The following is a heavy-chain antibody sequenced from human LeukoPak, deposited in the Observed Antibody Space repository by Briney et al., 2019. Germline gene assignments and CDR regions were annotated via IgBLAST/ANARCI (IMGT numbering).Heavy chain of an antibody. CDR3: AKADSASYYGLGDYFAY. CDR2: MSGDETNT. D-gene: IGHD1-26*01. V-gene: IGHV3-23*01. J-gene: IGHJ4*02. CDR1: GFSGFTFRSYA. Sequence: PGGSLRLSCAASGFSGFTFRSYAMSWVRRAPGKGLEWVSSMSGDETNTYYADSVKGRFTISRDNSKNTLYLQMNSLRAEDTAVYYCAKADSASYYGLGDYFAYWGQGTLVTVSS.